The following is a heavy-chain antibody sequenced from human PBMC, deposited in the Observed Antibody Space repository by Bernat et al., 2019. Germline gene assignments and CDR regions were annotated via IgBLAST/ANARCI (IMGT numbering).Heavy chain of an antibody. CDR2: IWYDGSNK. Sequence: QVQLVESGGGVVQPGRSLRLSCAASGFSFRTYGMHWVRQAPGKGLEWVAVIWYDGSNKYYADSVKGRFTISRDNSKNTLYLQMNSLRAEDTAVYYCAKGMYYYDSSGYYLPLYYYYGMDVWGQGTTVTVSS. CDR1: GFSFRTYG. D-gene: IGHD3-22*01. J-gene: IGHJ6*02. CDR3: AKGMYYYDSSGYYLPLYYYYGMDV. V-gene: IGHV3-33*06.